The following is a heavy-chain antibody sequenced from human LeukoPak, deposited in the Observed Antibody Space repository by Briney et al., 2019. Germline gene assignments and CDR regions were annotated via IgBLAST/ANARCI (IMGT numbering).Heavy chain of an antibody. V-gene: IGHV1-2*02. D-gene: IGHD6-19*01. CDR1: GYTFTGYY. J-gene: IGHJ6*02. CDR3: ARGPAVAGTLYYYGMDV. CDR2: GNPNSGGT. Sequence: ASVTVSCTASGYTFTGYYMHWVRQAPAQGQELMGWGNPNSGGTNYAQKFQGRLTMNRDTSISTAYMELSRLRSDDTAVYDCARGPAVAGTLYYYGMDVWGQGTTVTVSS.